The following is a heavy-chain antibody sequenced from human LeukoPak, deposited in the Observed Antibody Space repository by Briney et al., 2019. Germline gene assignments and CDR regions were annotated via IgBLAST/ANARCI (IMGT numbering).Heavy chain of an antibody. CDR3: ARGREWEPKVFDY. CDR2: IYYSGST. CDR1: GGSISGYY. D-gene: IGHD1-26*01. V-gene: IGHV4-59*01. J-gene: IGHJ4*02. Sequence: IPSETLSLICTVSGGSISGYYWSWIRQPPGKGLEWIGHIYYSGSTNYNPPLKSRVTISVDTSKNQFSLKLSSVTAADMAVYYCARGREWEPKVFDYWGQGTLVTVSS.